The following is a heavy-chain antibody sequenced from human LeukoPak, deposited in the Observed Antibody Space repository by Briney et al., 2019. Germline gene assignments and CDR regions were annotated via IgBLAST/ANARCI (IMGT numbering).Heavy chain of an antibody. CDR1: GGSFSGYY. V-gene: IGHV4-34*01. CDR3: ARANNQVPIDY. D-gene: IGHD2-2*01. J-gene: IGHJ4*02. CDR2: IYYSGSS. Sequence: SETLSLTCAVYGGSFSGYYWSWIRQPPGKGLVWIGSIYYSGSSYYNPSLKSRVTISVDTSKNQFSLKLSSVTAADTAVYYCARANNQVPIDYWGQGTLVTVSS.